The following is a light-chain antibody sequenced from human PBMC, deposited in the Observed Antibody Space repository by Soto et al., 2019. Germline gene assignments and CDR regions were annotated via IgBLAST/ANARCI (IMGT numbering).Light chain of an antibody. V-gene: IGKV1-5*01. CDR2: DAS. CDR1: QNISTS. CDR3: QQCFWNWT. Sequence: DIQLTQSPSTRCASVGDRVPIACRASQNISTSLAWSPPTPGKAPKLLISDASTLESGVPSRLCGSGSGTEFTLSITSLQPDDFATVYCQQCFWNWTFCQGTQVDIK. J-gene: IGKJ1*01.